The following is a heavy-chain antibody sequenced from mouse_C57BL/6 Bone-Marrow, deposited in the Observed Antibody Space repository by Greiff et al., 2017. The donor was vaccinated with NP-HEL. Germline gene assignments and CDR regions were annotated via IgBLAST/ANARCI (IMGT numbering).Heavy chain of an antibody. V-gene: IGHV2-2*01. D-gene: IGHD2-3*01. CDR1: GFSLTSYG. CDR2: IWSGGST. CDR3: ARNDDYFWFAY. Sequence: QVQLQQSGPGLVQPSQSLSITCTVSGFSLTSYGVHWVRQSPGKGLEWLGVIWSGGSTDYNAAFISRLSISKDNSKSQVFFKMNSLQADDTAIYYCARNDDYFWFAYWGQGTLVTVSA. J-gene: IGHJ3*01.